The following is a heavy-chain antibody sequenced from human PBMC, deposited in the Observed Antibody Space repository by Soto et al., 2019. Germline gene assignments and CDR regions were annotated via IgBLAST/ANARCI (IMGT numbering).Heavy chain of an antibody. CDR2: ISGSGGST. Sequence: GGSLRLSCAASGFTFSSYAMSWVRQAPGKGLEWVSAISGSGGSTYYADSVKGRFTISRDNSKNTLYLQMNSLRAEDTAIYYCAKDEGYGSGSYYKGYWGQGTLVTVSS. CDR1: GFTFSSYA. J-gene: IGHJ4*02. CDR3: AKDEGYGSGSYYKGY. V-gene: IGHV3-23*01. D-gene: IGHD3-10*01.